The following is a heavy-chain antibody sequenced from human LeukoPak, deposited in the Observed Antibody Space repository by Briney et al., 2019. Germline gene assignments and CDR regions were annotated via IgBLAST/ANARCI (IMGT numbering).Heavy chain of an antibody. CDR2: INSDGSST. Sequence: GGSLRLSCAASGFTLSGYWMHWVRQAPGKGLVWVSRINSDGSSTSYADSAEGRFTISRDNAKNTLYLQMNSLRAEDTAVYYCASPVSTWAFDYWGQGTLVTVSS. D-gene: IGHD3-3*02. V-gene: IGHV3-74*01. CDR1: GFTLSGYW. CDR3: ASPVSTWAFDY. J-gene: IGHJ4*02.